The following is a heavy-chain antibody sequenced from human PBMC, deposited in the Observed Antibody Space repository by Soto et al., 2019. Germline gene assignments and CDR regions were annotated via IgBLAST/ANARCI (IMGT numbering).Heavy chain of an antibody. CDR2: ISGSGGST. Sequence: PGGSLRLSCAASGFTFSSYAMSWVRQAPGKGLEWVSAISGSGGSTYYADSVKGRFTISRDNSKNTLYLQMNSLRAEDTAVYYCAKLGYCSSTSCYGASDIWGQGTMVTVSS. CDR1: GFTFSSYA. D-gene: IGHD2-2*01. J-gene: IGHJ3*02. V-gene: IGHV3-23*01. CDR3: AKLGYCSSTSCYGASDI.